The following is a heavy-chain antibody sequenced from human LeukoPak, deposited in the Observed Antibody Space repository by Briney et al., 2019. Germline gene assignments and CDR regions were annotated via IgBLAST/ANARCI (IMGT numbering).Heavy chain of an antibody. J-gene: IGHJ4*02. CDR2: ISWNSGSI. Sequence: GRSLRLSCAASGFTFDDYAMHWVRQAPGKGLEWVSGISWNSGSIGYADSVKGRFTISRDNAKNSLYLQMNSLRAEDTALYYCAKDYTAMVRGPDYWGQGTLVTVSP. D-gene: IGHD5-18*01. CDR3: AKDYTAMVRGPDY. CDR1: GFTFDDYA. V-gene: IGHV3-9*01.